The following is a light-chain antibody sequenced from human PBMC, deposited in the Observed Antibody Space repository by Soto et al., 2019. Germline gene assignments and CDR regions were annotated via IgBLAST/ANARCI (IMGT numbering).Light chain of an antibody. Sequence: EIVLTQSPATLSLSPGERATLSCRASQSVGGYLDWYQQKPGQAPRLLIYDASNRSSVIPARFSGSGSGTDFTLTISILEPEDLAVYYCHQRSNWPPLTFGGGTKVEIK. CDR1: QSVGGY. V-gene: IGKV3-11*01. J-gene: IGKJ4*01. CDR3: HQRSNWPPLT. CDR2: DAS.